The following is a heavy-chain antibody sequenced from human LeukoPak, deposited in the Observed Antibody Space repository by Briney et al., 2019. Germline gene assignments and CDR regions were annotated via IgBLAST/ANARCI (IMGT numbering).Heavy chain of an antibody. V-gene: IGHV1-18*01. CDR1: GYTLTELS. J-gene: IGHJ6*03. CDR2: ISAYNGNT. Sequence: ASVKVSCKVSGYTLTELSMHWVRQAPGQGLEWMGWISAYNGNTHYAQKVQGRVTMTTDTSTSTAYMELRSLRSDDTAVYYCARDGITMVRGVIITTLYYYYYYYMDVWGKGTTVTVSS. D-gene: IGHD3-10*01. CDR3: ARDGITMVRGVIITTLYYYYYYYMDV.